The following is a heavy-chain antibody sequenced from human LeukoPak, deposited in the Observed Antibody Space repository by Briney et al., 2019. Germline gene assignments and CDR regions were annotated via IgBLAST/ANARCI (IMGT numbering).Heavy chain of an antibody. CDR2: ISRDSITT. J-gene: IGHJ3*01. Sequence: GGSLRLSCAASGFTFSSYSMNWVRQAPGKGLEWISYISRDSITTYYADSVRGRFTISRDNAENSPYLQMNSLRAEDTAVYFCARDRPLINDVWGQGTMVTVSS. D-gene: IGHD2-8*01. CDR3: ARDRPLINDV. CDR1: GFTFSSYS. V-gene: IGHV3-48*01.